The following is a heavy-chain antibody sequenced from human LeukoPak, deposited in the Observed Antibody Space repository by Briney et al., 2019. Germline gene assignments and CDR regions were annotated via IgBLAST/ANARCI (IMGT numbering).Heavy chain of an antibody. CDR3: ARDRVIMVRGVNYYFDY. Sequence: PGGSLRLSCAASGFTFSSYWMSWVRQAPGKGLEWVANIKQDGSEKYYVDSVKGRFTISRDNAKNSLYLQMNSLRAEDTAVYYCARDRVIMVRGVNYYFDYWGQGTLVTVSS. D-gene: IGHD3-10*01. CDR1: GFTFSSYW. V-gene: IGHV3-7*05. CDR2: IKQDGSEK. J-gene: IGHJ4*02.